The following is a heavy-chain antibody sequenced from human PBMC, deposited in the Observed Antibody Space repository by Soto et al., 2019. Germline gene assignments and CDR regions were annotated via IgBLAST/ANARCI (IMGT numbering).Heavy chain of an antibody. CDR2: INYSGST. Sequence: QVQLQESGPGLVKPSETLSLTCAVSGGSITSYDWSWIRQTPGKGLEWIGYINYSGSTNYSPSLKGRVTISIDTSKYQFSLNLRSVTAADTAVYYCARDYGEGLVYWGQGTLVTVSS. CDR1: GGSITSYD. CDR3: ARDYGEGLVY. J-gene: IGHJ4*02. D-gene: IGHD3-10*01. V-gene: IGHV4-59*01.